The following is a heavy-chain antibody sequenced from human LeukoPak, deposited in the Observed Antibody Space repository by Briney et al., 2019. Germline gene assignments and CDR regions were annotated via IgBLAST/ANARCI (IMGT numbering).Heavy chain of an antibody. CDR1: GGSISSNNYF. V-gene: IGHV4-39*07. CDR3: ARDQTDNSGWYY. J-gene: IGHJ4*02. D-gene: IGHD6-19*01. Sequence: SETLSLTCTVSGGSISSNNYFWGWIRQPPGKGLEWIGSIYYSGSTYYNPSLKSRVTISVDTSKNQFSLTLSSVTAADTAVYYCARDQTDNSGWYYWGQGTLVTVSS. CDR2: IYYSGST.